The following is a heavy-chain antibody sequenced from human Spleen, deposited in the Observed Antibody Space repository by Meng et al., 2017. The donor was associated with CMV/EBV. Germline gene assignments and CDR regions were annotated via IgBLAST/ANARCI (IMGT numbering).Heavy chain of an antibody. CDR2: IKEDGGEK. Sequence: GGSLRLSCAASGFSFRTYWMTWVRQAPGKGLEWVANIKEDGGEKNYVDSVKGRFTISRDNAKNSLYLQMKFLRAEDTAMYYCAREKADTTMVGLYYYYGMDVWGQGTTVTVSS. J-gene: IGHJ6*02. V-gene: IGHV3-7*01. D-gene: IGHD5-18*01. CDR1: GFSFRTYW. CDR3: AREKADTTMVGLYYYYGMDV.